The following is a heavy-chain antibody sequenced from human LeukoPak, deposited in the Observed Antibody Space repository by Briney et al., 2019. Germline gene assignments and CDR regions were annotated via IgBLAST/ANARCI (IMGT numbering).Heavy chain of an antibody. CDR3: ARGGVAAPYYFDY. V-gene: IGHV4-59*01. Sequence: PSETLSLTCTVSGGSISSYYWSWIRQPPGKGLEWIGYIYYSGSTNYNPSLKSRVTISVDTSKNQFSLKLSSVTAADTAVYYCARGGVAAPYYFDYWGQGTLVTVSS. CDR2: IYYSGST. J-gene: IGHJ4*02. D-gene: IGHD6-6*01. CDR1: GGSISSYY.